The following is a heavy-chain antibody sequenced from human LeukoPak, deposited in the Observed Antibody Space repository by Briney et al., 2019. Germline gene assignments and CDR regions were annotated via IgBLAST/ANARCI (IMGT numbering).Heavy chain of an antibody. D-gene: IGHD5-18*01. CDR3: ASGYSYGASGFDY. Sequence: PGRSLRLSCAASGFTFSSYSMNWVRQAPGKGLEWVSSISSSSSYIYYADSVKGRFTISRDNAKNSLYLQMNSLRAEDTAVYYCASGYSYGASGFDYSGQGTLVTVSS. J-gene: IGHJ4*01. CDR1: GFTFSSYS. V-gene: IGHV3-21*01. CDR2: ISSSSSYI.